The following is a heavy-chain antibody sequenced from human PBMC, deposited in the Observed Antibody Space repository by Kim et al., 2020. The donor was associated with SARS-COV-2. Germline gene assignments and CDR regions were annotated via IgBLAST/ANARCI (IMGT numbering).Heavy chain of an antibody. D-gene: IGHD5-12*01. V-gene: IGHV3-30*18. CDR3: AKVRFGGYVSHFDY. J-gene: IGHJ4*02. CDR1: GFTFSNYG. CDR2: ISYDGSNK. Sequence: GGSLRLSCAASGFTFSNYGMHWVRQAPGKGLEWVAVISYDGSNKYYADSVKGRFTISRDNSKNTLYLQMNSLRAEDTAVYYCAKVRFGGYVSHFDYWGQGTLVTVSS.